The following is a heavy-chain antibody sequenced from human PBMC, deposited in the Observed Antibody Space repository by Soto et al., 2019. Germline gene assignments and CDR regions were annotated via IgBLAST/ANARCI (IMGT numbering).Heavy chain of an antibody. CDR3: ARGESTAMSMDV. J-gene: IGHJ6*02. CDR1: GYTFTSYA. CDR2: INAGNGNT. D-gene: IGHD5-18*01. Sequence: ASVKVSCKASGYTFTSYAMHWVRQAPGQRLEWMGWINAGNGNTKYSQKFQGRVTITRDTSASTAYMELSSLRSEDTAVYYCARGESTAMSMDVWGQGTTVTVSS. V-gene: IGHV1-3*01.